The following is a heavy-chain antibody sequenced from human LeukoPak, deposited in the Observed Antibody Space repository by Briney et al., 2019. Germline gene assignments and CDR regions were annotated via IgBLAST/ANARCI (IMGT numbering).Heavy chain of an antibody. J-gene: IGHJ4*02. V-gene: IGHV4-30-4*03. CDR3: ATRYSSGWYSSDY. CDR2: IYYSGST. D-gene: IGHD6-19*01. CDR1: GGSISSGDYY. Sequence: PSETLSLTCTVSGGSISSGDYYWSWIRQPPGKGLEWIGYIYYSGSTYYNPSLKSRVTISVDTSKNQFSLKLSSVTAADTAVYYCATRYSSGWYSSDYWGQGTLVTVSS.